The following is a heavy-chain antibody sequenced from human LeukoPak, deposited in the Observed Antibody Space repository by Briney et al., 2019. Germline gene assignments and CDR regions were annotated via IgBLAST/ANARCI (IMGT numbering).Heavy chain of an antibody. CDR3: ARAIRTGLGIGSFDG. CDR2: INDSGNT. J-gene: IGHJ4*02. D-gene: IGHD7-27*01. V-gene: IGHV4-34*01. Sequence: SETLSLTGAVYGGSFSGYYWNWIRQPPGKGLEWIGEINDSGNTNYNPSLKSRVTISVDTSKNQFSLKLNSLTAADTAVYYCARAIRTGLGIGSFDGWGQGTLVTVSS. CDR1: GGSFSGYY.